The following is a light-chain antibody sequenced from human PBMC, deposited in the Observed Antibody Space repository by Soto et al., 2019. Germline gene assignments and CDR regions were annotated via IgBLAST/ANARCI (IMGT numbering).Light chain of an antibody. V-gene: IGLV2-23*02. CDR3: CSYAGSSTYV. J-gene: IGLJ1*01. Sequence: QSALTQPASVSGSPGQSITISCTGTSSDVGSYNLVSWYQQHPGKAPKVMIYEVSKRPSGVPNRFSGSKSGNTASMTISGLQAEDEADYYCCSYAGSSTYVFGTGTKDTDL. CDR1: SSDVGSYNL. CDR2: EVS.